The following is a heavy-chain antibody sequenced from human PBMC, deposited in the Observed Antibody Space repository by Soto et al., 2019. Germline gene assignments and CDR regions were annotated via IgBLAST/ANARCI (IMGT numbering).Heavy chain of an antibody. CDR3: ATSNTTCPGCYS. J-gene: IGHJ5*02. V-gene: IGHV4-34*01. D-gene: IGHD1-26*01. CDR2: INHSGST. Sequence: SETLSLTCAVYGGSFSGYYWSWIRQPPGKGLEWIGEINHSGSTNYNPSLKSRVTISVDTSKNQFSLNLSSVTAADTAMYYCATSNTTCPGCYSWGQGTLVTVSS. CDR1: GGSFSGYY.